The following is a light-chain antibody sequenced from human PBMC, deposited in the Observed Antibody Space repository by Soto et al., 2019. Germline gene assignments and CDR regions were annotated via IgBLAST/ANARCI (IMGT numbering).Light chain of an antibody. CDR1: KSDIGVYDF. J-gene: IGLJ1*01. CDR3: KSYAGSNTYV. Sequence: QSALTQPPAASGSPGQSVTISCTGTKSDIGVYDFVSWYQHHPGKAPRLIIYEVVQRPSGVPERFSGSKSGNTASLTVSGLQAAAEAAYFCKSYAGSNTYVCGSGTKLPVL. V-gene: IGLV2-8*01. CDR2: EVV.